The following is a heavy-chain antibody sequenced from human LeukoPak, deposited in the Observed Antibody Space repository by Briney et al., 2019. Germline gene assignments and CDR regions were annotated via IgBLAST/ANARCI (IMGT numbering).Heavy chain of an antibody. V-gene: IGHV3-48*01. J-gene: IGHJ4*02. CDR2: ISSSSSTI. CDR3: ARGDYSNYVAPLDY. D-gene: IGHD4-11*01. CDR1: GFTFSSYS. Sequence: GGSLRLSCAASGFTFSSYSMNWVRQAPGKGLEWVSYISSSSSTIYYADSVKGRFTISRDNAKNSLYLQMNSLRAEDTAVYYCARGDYSNYVAPLDYWGQGTLVTVSS.